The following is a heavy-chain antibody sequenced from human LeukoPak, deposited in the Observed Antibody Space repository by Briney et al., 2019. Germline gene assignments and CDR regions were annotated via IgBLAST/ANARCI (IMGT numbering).Heavy chain of an antibody. CDR3: AKVRVDAYISPNDY. CDR1: GLTFSSYG. Sequence: PGGSLRLSCAASGLTFSSYGMNWVRQAPGMGLEWVAIISYDGSNKYYADSVKGRFTISRDNSRNTLYLQMNSLRAEDTALYYCAKVRVDAYISPNDYWGQGTLVTVSS. D-gene: IGHD5-24*01. CDR2: ISYDGSNK. J-gene: IGHJ4*02. V-gene: IGHV3-30*18.